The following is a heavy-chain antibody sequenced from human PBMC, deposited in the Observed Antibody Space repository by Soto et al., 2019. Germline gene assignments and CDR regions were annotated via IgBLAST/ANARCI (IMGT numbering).Heavy chain of an antibody. CDR3: SRGRYMVRDPAFGY. D-gene: IGHD3-10*01. CDR1: GFTFSSYA. CDR2: ISYDGSNK. V-gene: IGHV3-30-3*01. J-gene: IGHJ4*02. Sequence: QVQLVESGGGVVQLGRSLRLSCAASGFTFSSYAMHWVRQAPGKGLEWGAVISYDGSNKYYTDSVQGRCTISIDNSNNTLYLQMNILRAEDTAVYYCSRGRYMVRDPAFGYWGQGTLVTVSS.